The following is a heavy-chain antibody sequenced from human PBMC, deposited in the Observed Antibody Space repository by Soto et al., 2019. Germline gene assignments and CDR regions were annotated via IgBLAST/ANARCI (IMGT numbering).Heavy chain of an antibody. Sequence: GDSLKISCNCSGYSFTSYWISWVLQMPGKGLEWMGRIDPSDSYTNYSPSFQGHVTISADKSISTAYLQWSSPKASDTAMYYCARQNDYKSWFDPWGQGTLVTVSS. CDR3: ARQNDYKSWFDP. V-gene: IGHV5-10-1*01. J-gene: IGHJ5*02. CDR1: GYSFTSYW. D-gene: IGHD4-4*01. CDR2: IDPSDSYT.